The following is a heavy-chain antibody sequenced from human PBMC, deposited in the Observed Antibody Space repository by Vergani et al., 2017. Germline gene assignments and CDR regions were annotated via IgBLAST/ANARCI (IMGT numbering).Heavy chain of an antibody. D-gene: IGHD3-10*01. CDR2: IRNDGRNK. CDR1: GFSFSTYG. V-gene: IGHV3-30*02. J-gene: IGHJ4*02. Sequence: QVQLVESGGGVVQPGGSLRLSCATSGFSFSTYGMHWVRVRQAPGKGLEWVAFIRNDGRNKYYADSVKGRFTSSIDNSKNTVFLQMNRLIPEDTAIYYCANPYYGSESYYHTLEYWGQGTPVTVSS. CDR3: ANPYYGSESYYHTLEY.